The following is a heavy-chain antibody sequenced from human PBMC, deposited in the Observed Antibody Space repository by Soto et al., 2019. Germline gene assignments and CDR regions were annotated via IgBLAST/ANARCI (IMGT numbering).Heavy chain of an antibody. J-gene: IGHJ4*02. CDR1: GGSISSSSYY. Sequence: SETLSLTCTVSGGSISSSSYYWGWIRQAPGKGLEWIGSIFYSGSTYYKLSLKSRVTISVDTSKNQFSLKLSSVTGPDTAVYYCARQLGYCSGGTCLFDYWGQGTLVTVSS. CDR3: ARQLGYCSGGTCLFDY. V-gene: IGHV4-39*01. CDR2: IFYSGST. D-gene: IGHD2-15*01.